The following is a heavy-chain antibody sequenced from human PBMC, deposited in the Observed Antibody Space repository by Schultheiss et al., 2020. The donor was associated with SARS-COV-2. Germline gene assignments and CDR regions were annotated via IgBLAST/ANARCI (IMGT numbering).Heavy chain of an antibody. CDR1: GFTFGNYA. J-gene: IGHJ6*02. CDR3: ARAGGDYGLEYSGMDV. Sequence: GGSLRLSCAASGFTFGNYAMSWVRQAPGKGLESVSIISDSGGNTYHADSVKGRFTIFRDNSKHTLYLQMNSLRAEDTAVYYCARAGGDYGLEYSGMDVWGQGTTVTVSS. CDR2: ISDSGGNT. D-gene: IGHD4-17*01. V-gene: IGHV3-23*01.